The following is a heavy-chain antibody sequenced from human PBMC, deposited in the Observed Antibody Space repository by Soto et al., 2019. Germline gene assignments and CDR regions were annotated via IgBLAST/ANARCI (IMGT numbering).Heavy chain of an antibody. V-gene: IGHV4-31*03. CDR1: GGYLSVGEYY. CDR2: IYYSGSA. Sequence: SATLSLTCLFSGGYLSVGEYYWSWTRQHPGKGLEWIGYIYYSGSAYQNPSLKSRVTMSVDTSKNQFSLKLSSVTAADTAIYFCASDVRSNWHYFDVWGQGTPVTFSS. J-gene: IGHJ4*02. D-gene: IGHD6-13*01. CDR3: ASDVRSNWHYFDV.